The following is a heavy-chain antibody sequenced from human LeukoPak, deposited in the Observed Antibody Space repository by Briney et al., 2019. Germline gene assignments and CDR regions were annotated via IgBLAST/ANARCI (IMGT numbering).Heavy chain of an antibody. CDR3: AKDGSGSYYYYMDV. J-gene: IGHJ6*03. CDR1: GFTFSTYA. V-gene: IGHV3-30*02. D-gene: IGHD3-3*01. CDR2: IRYDGSKK. Sequence: GGSLRLSCAASGFTFSTYAMHWVRQAPGKGLEWVAFIRYDGSKKYYADSVKGRFTISRDNSKNTLYVQMNSLRAEDTAVYYCAKDGSGSYYYYMDVWGKGTTVTISS.